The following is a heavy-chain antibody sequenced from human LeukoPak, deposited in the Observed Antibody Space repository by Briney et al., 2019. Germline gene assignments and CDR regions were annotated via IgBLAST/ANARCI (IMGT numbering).Heavy chain of an antibody. CDR1: GFTFSSYW. CDR2: IKQDGSEK. V-gene: IGHV3-7*01. J-gene: IGHJ4*02. CDR3: AREGRYYGSGSYSVFDY. Sequence: QAGGSLRLSCAASGFTFSSYWMSWVRQAPGKGLEWVTNIKQDGSEKYYVDSVKGRFTISRDNAKNSLYLQMNSLRAEDTAVYYCAREGRYYGSGSYSVFDYWGQGTLVTVSS. D-gene: IGHD3-10*01.